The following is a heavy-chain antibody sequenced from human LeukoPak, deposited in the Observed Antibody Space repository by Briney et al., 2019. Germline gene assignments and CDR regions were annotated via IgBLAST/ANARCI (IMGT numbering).Heavy chain of an antibody. Sequence: NASETLSLTCTVSGGSISSYHWNWIRQPPGKGLEWIGYIYYSGSTNYNPSLKSRVTISVDTSKNQFSLKLSSVTAADTAVYYCARLHYYDSSSEYYFDYWGQGTLVTVSS. CDR3: ARLHYYDSSSEYYFDY. V-gene: IGHV4-59*01. J-gene: IGHJ4*02. D-gene: IGHD3-22*01. CDR2: IYYSGST. CDR1: GGSISSYH.